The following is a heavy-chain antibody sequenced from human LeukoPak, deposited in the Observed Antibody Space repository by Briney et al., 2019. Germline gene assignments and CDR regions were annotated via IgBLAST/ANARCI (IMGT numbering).Heavy chain of an antibody. J-gene: IGHJ4*02. CDR3: ARVLFEGGGFGELLPFDY. D-gene: IGHD3-10*01. CDR2: INPNSGGT. Sequence: ASVKVSCKVSGYTLTELSMHWVRQAPGKGLEWMGWINPNSGGTNYAQKFQGRVTMTRDTSISTAYMELSSLRSDDTAVYYCARVLFEGGGFGELLPFDYWGQGTLVTVSS. V-gene: IGHV1-2*02. CDR1: GYTLTELS.